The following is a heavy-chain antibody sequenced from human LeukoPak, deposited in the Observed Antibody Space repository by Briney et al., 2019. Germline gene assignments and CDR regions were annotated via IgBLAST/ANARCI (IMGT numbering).Heavy chain of an antibody. V-gene: IGHV1-2*02. CDR2: INPNSGGT. D-gene: IGHD6-13*01. Sequence: ASVKVSCKASGYTFTVYYMHWVRQAPGQGLEWMGWINPNSGGTNYTQKFQGRVTMTRDTSISTAYMELTRLRSDDTAVYYCATERGYSSSWYDYWGQGTLVTVSS. CDR1: GYTFTVYY. CDR3: ATERGYSSSWYDY. J-gene: IGHJ4*02.